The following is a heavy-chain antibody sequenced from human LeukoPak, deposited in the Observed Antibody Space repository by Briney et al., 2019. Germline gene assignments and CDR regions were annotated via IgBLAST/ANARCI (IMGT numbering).Heavy chain of an antibody. J-gene: IGHJ4*02. CDR2: ISSSSSTI. CDR1: GFTFSSYS. CDR3: ARDLSYSGYDSLY. D-gene: IGHD5-12*01. Sequence: GGSLRLSCAASGFTFSSYSMNWVRQAPGKELEWVSYISSSSSTIYYADSVKGRFTISRDNAKNSLYLQMNSLRAEDTAVYYCARDLSYSGYDSLYWGQGTLVTVSS. V-gene: IGHV3-48*01.